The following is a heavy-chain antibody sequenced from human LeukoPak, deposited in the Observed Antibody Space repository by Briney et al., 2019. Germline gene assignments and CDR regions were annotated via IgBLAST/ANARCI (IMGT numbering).Heavy chain of an antibody. D-gene: IGHD3-10*01. J-gene: IGHJ4*02. V-gene: IGHV4-4*09. CDR1: GASITSYY. Sequence: PSETLSLTCTVSGASITSYYWSWIRQPPGKGLEWIGYIYTSGSTNYNPSLKSRVTISVDTSESQLSLKLSSVTAADTAVYFCARHPGLWQFADWGQGTLVTVSS. CDR2: IYTSGST. CDR3: ARHPGLWQFAD.